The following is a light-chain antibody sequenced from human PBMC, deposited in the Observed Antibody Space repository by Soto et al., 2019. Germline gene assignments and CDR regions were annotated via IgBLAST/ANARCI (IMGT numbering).Light chain of an antibody. V-gene: IGKV3-15*01. CDR3: QQYNNWPET. CDR2: GAS. CDR1: QSVRTK. Sequence: EIVMTQSPDTLYVSPGEVATLSFRASQSVRTKLAWYQQKAGQAPRLLIYGASTRATGIPDRFSGSGSGTEFTLTISSLQSEDFAVYYCQQYNNWPETFGQGTKVDI. J-gene: IGKJ1*01.